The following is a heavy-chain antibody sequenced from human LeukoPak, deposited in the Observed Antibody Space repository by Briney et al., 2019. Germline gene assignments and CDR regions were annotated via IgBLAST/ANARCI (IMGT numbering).Heavy chain of an antibody. CDR2: IYTSGST. CDR1: GGSISSYY. Sequence: SETLSLTCTVSGGSISSYYWRWLRQPAGKGLEWLGRIYTSGSTNYHPSLKSRVTMSVDTSKNQFSLKLSSVTAADTAVYYCASHSYSSSWYNFDYWGQGTLVSVSS. D-gene: IGHD6-13*01. V-gene: IGHV4-4*07. J-gene: IGHJ4*02. CDR3: ASHSYSSSWYNFDY.